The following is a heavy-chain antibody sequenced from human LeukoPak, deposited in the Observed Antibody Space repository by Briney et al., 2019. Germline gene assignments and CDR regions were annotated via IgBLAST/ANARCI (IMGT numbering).Heavy chain of an antibody. CDR3: ARGHSFRGGYVSRWLDP. V-gene: IGHV1-46*01. CDR2: IDPSGGST. J-gene: IGHJ5*02. D-gene: IGHD3-10*01. Sequence: ASVTVSCTTSGYTFTSFHMHWVRQAPGQGLEWMGMIDPSGGSTTYAQNFQGRVTMTRDTSTNTFYMELSSLRFDDTAIYFCARGHSFRGGYVSRWLDPWGQGTLVTASS. CDR1: GYTFTSFH.